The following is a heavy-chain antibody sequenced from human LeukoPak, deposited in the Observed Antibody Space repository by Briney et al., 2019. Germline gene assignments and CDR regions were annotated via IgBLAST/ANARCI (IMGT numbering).Heavy chain of an antibody. CDR3: ARDLYRIVVVPHYFDY. CDR2: IKKDGSEK. J-gene: IGHJ4*02. Sequence: PGGSLRLSCAASGFTFSSYCMSWVRQAPGRGLECVANIKKDGSEKYYVDSVKGRFTISRDNAKNSLYLQMNSLRAEDTSVYYCARDLYRIVVVPHYFDYWGQGTLVTVSS. V-gene: IGHV3-7*01. CDR1: GFTFSSYC. D-gene: IGHD3-22*01.